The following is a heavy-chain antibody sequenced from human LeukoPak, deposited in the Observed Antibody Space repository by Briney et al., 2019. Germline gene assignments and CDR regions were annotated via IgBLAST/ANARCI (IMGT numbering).Heavy chain of an antibody. V-gene: IGHV3-7*01. CDR2: IKQDGSEK. CDR3: ARLGLRFYYYYGMDV. D-gene: IGHD2-15*01. Sequence: GGSLRLSCAASGFTFSSYWMSWVRQAPGKGLEWVAHIKQDGSEKYYVDSVKGRFTISRDNAKNSLYLQMNSLRAEDTAVYYCARLGLRFYYYYGMDVWGQGTTVTVSS. J-gene: IGHJ6*02. CDR1: GFTFSSYW.